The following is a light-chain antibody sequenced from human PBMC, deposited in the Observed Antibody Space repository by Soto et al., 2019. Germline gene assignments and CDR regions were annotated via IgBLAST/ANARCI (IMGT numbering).Light chain of an antibody. CDR1: SSDVGGYNH. J-gene: IGLJ2*01. Sequence: QSALTQPASVSGSPGQSITISCTGTSSDVGGYNHVSWYQHSPGKAPKLILFAVSDRPSGVSHRFSGSKSGNTASLTISGPKADDEADYYCPSYTRLSTVVFGGGTKLTAL. CDR2: AVS. CDR3: PSYTRLSTVV. V-gene: IGLV2-14*01.